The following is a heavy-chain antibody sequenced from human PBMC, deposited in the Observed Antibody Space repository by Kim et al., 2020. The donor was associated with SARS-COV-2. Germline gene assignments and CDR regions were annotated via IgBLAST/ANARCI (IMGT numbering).Heavy chain of an antibody. Sequence: ASVKVSCKASGYTFTSYAMHWVRQAPGQRLEWMGWINAGNGNTKYSQKFQGRVTITRDTSASTAYMELSSLRSEDTAVYYCAGEGDSSSWSGGYYYGMDVWGQGTTVTVSS. CDR2: INAGNGNT. D-gene: IGHD6-13*01. CDR3: AGEGDSSSWSGGYYYGMDV. J-gene: IGHJ6*02. V-gene: IGHV1-3*01. CDR1: GYTFTSYA.